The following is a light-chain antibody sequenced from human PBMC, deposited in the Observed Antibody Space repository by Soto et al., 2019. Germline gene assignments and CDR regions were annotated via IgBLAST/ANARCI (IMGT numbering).Light chain of an antibody. CDR1: SSDIGGFNF. J-gene: IGLJ1*01. V-gene: IGLV2-14*01. Sequence: QSALTQPASVSGSPGQSITISCAGTSSDIGGFNFVSWFQQLPGNAPKLLIYEVIHRPSGVSNRFSGSKSGNTASLTISGLQAEDEADYYCSSYTISRILSYVFGTGTKLTVL. CDR3: SSYTISRILSYV. CDR2: EVI.